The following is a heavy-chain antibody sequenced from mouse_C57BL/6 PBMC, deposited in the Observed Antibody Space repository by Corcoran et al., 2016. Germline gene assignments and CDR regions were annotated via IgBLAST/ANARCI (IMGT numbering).Heavy chain of an antibody. Sequence: QVQLQQSGPELVKPGASVKISCKASGYSFTSYYIHWVKQRPGQGLEWIGWIYPGSGNTKYNEKFKGKATLTADTSSSTAYMQLSSLTSEDSAVYYCANNYGSSYDAMDYWGQGTSVTVSS. J-gene: IGHJ4*01. CDR1: GYSFTSYY. V-gene: IGHV1-66*01. CDR3: ANNYGSSYDAMDY. D-gene: IGHD1-1*01. CDR2: IYPGSGNT.